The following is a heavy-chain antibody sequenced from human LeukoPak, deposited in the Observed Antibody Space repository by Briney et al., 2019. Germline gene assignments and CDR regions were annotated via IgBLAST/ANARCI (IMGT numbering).Heavy chain of an antibody. Sequence: PGRSLRLSCAASGFTFDDYAMYWVRQTPGKGLEWVSGITWNSGSIIYAASVKGRFTISRDNAKNFLYLQMDSLRAEDTALYYCAKDSNTYYYASGSRGPYYYYGMDVWGQGTTVTVSS. J-gene: IGHJ6*02. V-gene: IGHV3-9*01. CDR1: GFTFDDYA. D-gene: IGHD3-10*01. CDR3: AKDSNTYYYASGSRGPYYYYGMDV. CDR2: ITWNSGSI.